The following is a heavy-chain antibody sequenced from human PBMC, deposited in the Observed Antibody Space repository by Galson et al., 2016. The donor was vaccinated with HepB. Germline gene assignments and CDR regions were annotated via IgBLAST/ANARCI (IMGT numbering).Heavy chain of an antibody. Sequence: SLRLSCAVSGFTFSDYGMHWVRQAPGKGLEWVAVISFDGSDEYYADSLKGRFTISRDNSKNTLYLQMNSLRAEDTAVYYCARSTYSYGYYWGQGTLVTVSS. CDR1: GFTFSDYG. J-gene: IGHJ4*02. CDR2: ISFDGSDE. CDR3: ARSTYSYGYY. D-gene: IGHD5-18*01. V-gene: IGHV3-30*03.